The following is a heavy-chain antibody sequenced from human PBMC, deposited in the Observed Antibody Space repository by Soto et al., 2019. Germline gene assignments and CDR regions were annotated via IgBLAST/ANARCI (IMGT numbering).Heavy chain of an antibody. CDR2: ISGSGGST. Sequence: GGSLILSCAASGFTFSSYAMSWVRQAPGKGLEWVSAISGSGGSTYYADSVKGRFTISRDNSKNTLYLQMNSLRAEDTAVYYCAKTRYGSGSYYPYYFDYWGQGTLVTVSS. CDR3: AKTRYGSGSYYPYYFDY. V-gene: IGHV3-23*01. CDR1: GFTFSSYA. J-gene: IGHJ4*02. D-gene: IGHD3-10*01.